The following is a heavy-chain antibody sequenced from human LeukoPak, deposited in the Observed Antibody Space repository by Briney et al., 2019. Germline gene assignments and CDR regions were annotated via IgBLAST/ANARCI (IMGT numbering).Heavy chain of an antibody. CDR2: INGNGSST. D-gene: IGHD3-22*01. CDR1: GFTFSSYA. V-gene: IGHV3-74*01. Sequence: GGSLRLSCAASGFTFSSYAMSWVRQAPGKGLVWVSRINGNGSSTSYADSVKGRFTISRDNAKNTLYLQMNSLRAEDTAVYYCARDSSGSAGDYWGQGTLVTVSS. J-gene: IGHJ4*02. CDR3: ARDSSGSAGDY.